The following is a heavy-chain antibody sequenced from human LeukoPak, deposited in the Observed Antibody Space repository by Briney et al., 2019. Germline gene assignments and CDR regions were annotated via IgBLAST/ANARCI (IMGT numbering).Heavy chain of an antibody. CDR2: INHSGST. Sequence: SETLSLTCAVYGGSFSGYYRSWIRQPPGKGLEWIGEINHSGSTNYNPSLKSRVTISVDTSKNQFSLKLSSVTAADTAVYFCARHQGHDFYDSSGYYSFDYWGQGTLVTVSS. V-gene: IGHV4-34*01. J-gene: IGHJ4*02. D-gene: IGHD3-22*01. CDR3: ARHQGHDFYDSSGYYSFDY. CDR1: GGSFSGYY.